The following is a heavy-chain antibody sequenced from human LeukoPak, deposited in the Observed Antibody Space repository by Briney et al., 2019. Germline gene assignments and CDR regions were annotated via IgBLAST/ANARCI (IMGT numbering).Heavy chain of an antibody. CDR1: VGSISSSSSY. CDR3: ARQGRRMGYDFWSGYRHFDY. J-gene: IGHJ4*02. V-gene: IGHV4-39*01. Sequence: SETLSLTCTVSVGSISSSSSYWGWIRQPPGKGLEWIGSIYYTGTTYYKASLKSRVTISVDTSKNQFSLKVTSVTAADPAVYYCARQGRRMGYDFWSGYRHFDYWGQGTLVTVSS. CDR2: IYYTGTT. D-gene: IGHD3-3*01.